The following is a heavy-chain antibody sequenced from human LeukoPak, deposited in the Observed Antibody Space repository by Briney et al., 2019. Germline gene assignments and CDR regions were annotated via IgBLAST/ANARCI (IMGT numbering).Heavy chain of an antibody. CDR3: ASASRFGEFGLDN. D-gene: IGHD3-10*01. Sequence: YPGGSLRLSCAASGFTFSDYYMSWVRQAPGKGLEWVSYISSSGSTIYYADSVKGRFTISRDNAENSLYLQMNSLRAEDTAVYYCASASRFGEFGLDNWGQGTLVTVSS. CDR1: GFTFSDYY. V-gene: IGHV3-11*04. J-gene: IGHJ4*02. CDR2: ISSSGSTI.